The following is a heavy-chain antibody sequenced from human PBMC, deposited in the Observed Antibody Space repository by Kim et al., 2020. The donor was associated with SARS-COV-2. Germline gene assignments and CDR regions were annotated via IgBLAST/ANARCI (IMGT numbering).Heavy chain of an antibody. Sequence: SQTLSLTCAISGDSVSSNSAAWNWIRQSPSRGLEWMGRTYYRSKWYNDYAVSVKSRITINPDTSKNQFSLQLNSVTPEDTAVYYCARGGNSLDYYYYYGMDVWGQGTTVTVSS. J-gene: IGHJ6*02. V-gene: IGHV6-1*01. CDR1: GDSVSSNSAA. CDR2: TYYRSKWYN. D-gene: IGHD2-21*02. CDR3: ARGGNSLDYYYYYGMDV.